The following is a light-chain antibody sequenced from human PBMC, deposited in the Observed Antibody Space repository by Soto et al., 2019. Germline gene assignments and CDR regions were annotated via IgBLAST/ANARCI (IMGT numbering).Light chain of an antibody. V-gene: IGKV3-20*01. CDR1: ETISSDK. Sequence: EIVLTQSPGTLSVSPGERATLSCRASETISSDKLAWYQQKPGQPPSLLIYGTFSRATGIPDRFSGSGSGIDFALTIRRREPEDSAIYYCQQYGSWTFGRGTKVEI. CDR3: QQYGSWT. J-gene: IGKJ1*01. CDR2: GTF.